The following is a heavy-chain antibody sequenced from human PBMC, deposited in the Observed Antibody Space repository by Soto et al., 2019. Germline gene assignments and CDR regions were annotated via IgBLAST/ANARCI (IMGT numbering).Heavy chain of an antibody. CDR2: TYYRSRWYS. D-gene: IGHD2-15*01. Sequence: PSQTLSLTCFGSGDTVSSNSVAWNWVRQSPSRGLEWLGRTYYRSRWYSDYAVSVRSRIDINADTSKNQVSLQLNSVTPEDTAVYYCARSEEDSDYYYYGMDVWGQGTTVTVS. V-gene: IGHV6-1*01. CDR1: GDTVSSNSVA. CDR3: ARSEEDSDYYYYGMDV. J-gene: IGHJ6*02.